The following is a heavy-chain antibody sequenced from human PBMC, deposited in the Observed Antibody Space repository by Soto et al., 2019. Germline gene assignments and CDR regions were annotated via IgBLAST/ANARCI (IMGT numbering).Heavy chain of an antibody. CDR1: GGSISSGGYY. Sequence: QVQLQESGPGLVKPSQTLSLTCTVSGGSISSGGYYWSWIRQHPGKGLEWIGYIYYSGSTYYNPSLKRRLTISVDTSKNQFSLKLSSVTAADTAVYYGARGGYYYDRSGDLGYWGQGTLVTVSS. CDR3: ARGGYYYDRSGDLGY. J-gene: IGHJ4*02. CDR2: IYYSGST. D-gene: IGHD3-22*01. V-gene: IGHV4-31*03.